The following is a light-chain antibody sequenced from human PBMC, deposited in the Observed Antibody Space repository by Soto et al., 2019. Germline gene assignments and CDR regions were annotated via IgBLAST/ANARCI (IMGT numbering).Light chain of an antibody. J-gene: IGKJ5*01. V-gene: IGKV3D-15*01. CDR1: QSVSGN. CDR3: QQRTNWPGIT. Sequence: ERVMAQSPATLSVSPGGGVTLSCRSSQSVSGNLAWYQQKPGQAPRLLIYGAVTRATGIPARFSGSGSGTGFTLTISSLETEDFAAYYCQQRTNWPGITFGQGTRLEIK. CDR2: GAV.